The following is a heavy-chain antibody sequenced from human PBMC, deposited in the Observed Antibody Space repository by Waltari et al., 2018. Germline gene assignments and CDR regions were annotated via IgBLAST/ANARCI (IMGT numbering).Heavy chain of an antibody. CDR1: GVSTSPYY. Sequence: QVRLQESGPGLVKPSETLSLTCNISGVSTSPYYWSWIRQPAGKGLEWIGRVFASGGTNYNPSLKSRVTMSVDTSKNQFSLRLSSVTAADTAVYYCAREYSSSSGRGLDYWGQGTLVTVSS. V-gene: IGHV4-4*07. J-gene: IGHJ4*02. CDR3: AREYSSSSGRGLDY. D-gene: IGHD6-6*01. CDR2: VFASGGT.